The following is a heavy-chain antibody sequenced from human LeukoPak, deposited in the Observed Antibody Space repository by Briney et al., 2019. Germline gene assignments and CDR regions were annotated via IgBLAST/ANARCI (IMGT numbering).Heavy chain of an antibody. CDR2: ISSSGSNI. CDR3: ARSSTTYYYDTSSHY. D-gene: IGHD3-22*01. Sequence: GGSLRLSCAASGFTFSSYSMNWVRQAPGKGLEWVSYISSSGSNIYYADSVKGRFTISRDNAKNSLYLQMNSLRAEDTAVYYCARSSTTYYYDTSSHYWGQGTLVTVSS. J-gene: IGHJ4*02. CDR1: GFTFSSYS. V-gene: IGHV3-48*04.